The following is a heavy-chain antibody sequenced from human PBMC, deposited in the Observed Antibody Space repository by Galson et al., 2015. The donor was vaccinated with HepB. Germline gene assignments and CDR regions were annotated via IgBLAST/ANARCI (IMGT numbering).Heavy chain of an antibody. CDR1: GYTFTSYA. V-gene: IGHV1-3*01. Sequence: SVKVSCKASGYTFTSYAMHWVRQAPGQRLEWMGWINAGTGNTKYSQKFQGRVTITRDTSASTAYMELSSLRSEDTAVYYCARSSSVVAFDIWGQGTMVTVSS. CDR2: INAGTGNT. CDR3: ARSSSVVAFDI. D-gene: IGHD2-2*01. J-gene: IGHJ3*02.